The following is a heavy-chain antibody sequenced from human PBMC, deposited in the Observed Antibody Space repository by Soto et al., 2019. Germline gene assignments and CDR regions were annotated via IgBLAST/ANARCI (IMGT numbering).Heavy chain of an antibody. CDR1: GYTFSGFY. V-gene: IGHV1-2*02. D-gene: IGHD6-19*01. CDR3: ASAAVTGTAGLDF. Sequence: ASVMVSCKXSGYTFSGFYMHWVRQAPGQGLEWMGWINPNSGGTKSAEKFQGRVTMTRDTSISTAYMELSRLTSDDTAVYYCASAAVTGTAGLDFWGQGTQVTVSS. J-gene: IGHJ4*02. CDR2: INPNSGGT.